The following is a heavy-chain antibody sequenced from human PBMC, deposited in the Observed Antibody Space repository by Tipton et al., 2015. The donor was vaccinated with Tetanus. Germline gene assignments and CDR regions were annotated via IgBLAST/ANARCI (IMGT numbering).Heavy chain of an antibody. Sequence: QVQLVQSGAEVKMPGDSVKVSCKASFGSTFNSFIITWVRQAPGQGLEWMGWIRAHNGDTKYAQKFQGRVTLTTDTSTMTAYMEVRSLRSDDTAVYYCVREINGGNSGYDYYFDNWGQGTLVTVSA. CDR1: FGSTFNSFI. V-gene: IGHV1-18*01. D-gene: IGHD5-12*01. J-gene: IGHJ4*02. CDR3: VREINGGNSGYDYYFDN. CDR2: IRAHNGDT.